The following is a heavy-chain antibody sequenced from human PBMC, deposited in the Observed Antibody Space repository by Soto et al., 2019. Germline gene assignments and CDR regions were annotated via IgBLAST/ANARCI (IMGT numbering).Heavy chain of an antibody. J-gene: IGHJ3*02. CDR1: GCSISSSSYY. Sequence: SETLSLTCTVSGCSISSSSYYWGWIRQPPGKGLEWIGSIYYSGSTYYNPSLKSRVTISADTSKNQFSLKLNSVTAADTAVYYCARHESIAAAPDAFDIWGQGTMVTVSS. CDR2: IYYSGST. V-gene: IGHV4-39*01. D-gene: IGHD6-13*01. CDR3: ARHESIAAAPDAFDI.